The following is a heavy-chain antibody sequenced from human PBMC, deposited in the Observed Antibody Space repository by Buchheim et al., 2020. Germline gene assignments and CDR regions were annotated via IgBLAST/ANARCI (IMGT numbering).Heavy chain of an antibody. J-gene: IGHJ4*02. CDR1: GGSISGYY. V-gene: IGHV4-59*01. CDR2: IYYSGTT. Sequence: QVQLQESGPGLVKPSETLSLTCTVSGGSISGYYWGWIRQPPGKGLEWIGYIYYSGTTNYNPSLRIRVTMSVYTSQNRFSLKLSSVTAADSAVYYCARDGAYLDYWGQGTL. D-gene: IGHD3-16*01. CDR3: ARDGAYLDY.